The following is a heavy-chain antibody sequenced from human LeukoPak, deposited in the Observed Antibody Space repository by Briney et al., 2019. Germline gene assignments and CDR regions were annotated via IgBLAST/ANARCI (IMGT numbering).Heavy chain of an antibody. CDR3: TRDLSVVVRDV. V-gene: IGHV3-21*01. J-gene: IGHJ6*02. Sequence: GGSLRLSCAASGFSFSSYWMNWVRQAPGKGLEWVSSISSSGSYIRYGDSMKGRDTISRDNAKNSLYLQMNSLRAEDTAVYYCTRDLSVVVRDVWGQGTTVTVSS. D-gene: IGHD2-2*01. CDR2: ISSSGSYI. CDR1: GFSFSSYW.